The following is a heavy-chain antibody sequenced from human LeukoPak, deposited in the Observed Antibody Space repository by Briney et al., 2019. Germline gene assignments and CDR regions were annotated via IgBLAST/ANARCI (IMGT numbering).Heavy chain of an antibody. CDR3: ARDYYDSSGYYYV. D-gene: IGHD3-22*01. Sequence: GGSLRLSCAASGFTFSSYAMHWVRQAPGKGLEWVAAISYDGSNKYYADSVKGRFTISRDNSKNTLYLQMNSLRAEDTAVYYCARDYYDSSGYYYVWGQGTLVTVSS. CDR1: GFTFSSYA. V-gene: IGHV3-30-3*01. J-gene: IGHJ4*02. CDR2: ISYDGSNK.